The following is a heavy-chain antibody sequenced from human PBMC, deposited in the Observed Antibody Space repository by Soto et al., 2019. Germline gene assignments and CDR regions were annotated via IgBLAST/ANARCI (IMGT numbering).Heavy chain of an antibody. CDR3: ARDSKNRQDGMDV. D-gene: IGHD4-4*01. Sequence: WVSLRLSCEGSGFTISSHTINCVRQATGKGLQWFSSISVIGDYMCYADSVKGRFTFSRDNAKNSLFLQMDSLRAEDTAVYFCARDSKNRQDGMDVWGKGTTVTVSS. J-gene: IGHJ6*04. CDR1: GFTISSHT. CDR2: ISVIGDYM. V-gene: IGHV3-21*01.